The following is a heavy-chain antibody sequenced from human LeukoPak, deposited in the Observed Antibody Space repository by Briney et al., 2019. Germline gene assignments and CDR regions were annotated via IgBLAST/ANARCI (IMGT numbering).Heavy chain of an antibody. CDR2: IYYSGST. J-gene: IGHJ3*01. CDR3: ARPYTSAWLFAFAV. Sequence: LRLSCAASGFTFSDYYMSWIRQPPGKGLEWIGYIYYSGSTNYNPSLKSRVTISVDTSKNEFSLKLSSVTTADTAVYYCARPYTSAWLFAFAVWGQGTMVTVSS. CDR1: GFTFSDYY. D-gene: IGHD6-19*01. V-gene: IGHV4-59*01.